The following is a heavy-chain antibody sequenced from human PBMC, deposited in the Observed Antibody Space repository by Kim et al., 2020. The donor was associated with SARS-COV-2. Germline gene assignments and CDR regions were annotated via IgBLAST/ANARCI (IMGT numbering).Heavy chain of an antibody. CDR2: ISWNSGSI. CDR3: AKDTGYDSSEGVFDI. V-gene: IGHV3-9*01. Sequence: GGSLRLSCAASGFTFDDYAMHWVRQAPGKGLEWVSGISWNSGSIGYADSVKGRFTISRDNAKNSLYLQMNSLRADDTALYYCAKDTGYDSSEGVFDIWGQGTMVTVSS. J-gene: IGHJ3*02. D-gene: IGHD3-22*01. CDR1: GFTFDDYA.